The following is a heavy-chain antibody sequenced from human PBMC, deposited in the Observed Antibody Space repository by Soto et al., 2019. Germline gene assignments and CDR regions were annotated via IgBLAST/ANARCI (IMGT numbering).Heavy chain of an antibody. CDR3: VRDRDIYRDMVHADL. CDR1: GFTISGCS. CDR2: ITIRTGNT. D-gene: IGHD5-18*01. V-gene: IGHV3-48*02. Sequence: PGGSLRLSCEASGFTISGCSMNWVRQAPWKGLEWLAYITIRTGNTVYADSVRGRFTISADNAENSVFLQMNSLRDEDTAVYFCVRDRDIYRDMVHADLWGQGTLVTSPQ. J-gene: IGHJ4*01.